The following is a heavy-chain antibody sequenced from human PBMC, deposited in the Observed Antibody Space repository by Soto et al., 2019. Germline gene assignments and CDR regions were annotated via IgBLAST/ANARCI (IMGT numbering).Heavy chain of an antibody. CDR3: ARDITMVRGVILGGYYGMDV. CDR2: INPSGGST. D-gene: IGHD3-10*01. Sequence: ASVKVSCKASGYTFTSYYMHWVRQAPGQGLEWMGIINPSGGSTSYAQKFQGRVTMTRDTSTSTVYMELSSLRSEDTAVYYCARDITMVRGVILGGYYGMDVWGQGTTVTVSS. J-gene: IGHJ6*02. CDR1: GYTFTSYY. V-gene: IGHV1-46*01.